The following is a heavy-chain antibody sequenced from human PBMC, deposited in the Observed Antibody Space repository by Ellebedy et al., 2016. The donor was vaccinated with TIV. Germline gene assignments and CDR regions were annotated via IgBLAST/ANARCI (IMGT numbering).Heavy chain of an antibody. CDR3: AKADYDVLTGHNRYFGN. D-gene: IGHD3-9*01. J-gene: IGHJ4*02. CDR2: ISNSGDTT. CDR1: GFTFSCCA. Sequence: GESLKISCAASGFTFSCCAMSWVRQAPGKGLEWVSVISNSGDTTYADSVKGRFTISRDDSASTLFLQMNSLRVEDTAIYYCAKADYDVLTGHNRYFGNWGQGTLVTVSS. V-gene: IGHV3-23*01.